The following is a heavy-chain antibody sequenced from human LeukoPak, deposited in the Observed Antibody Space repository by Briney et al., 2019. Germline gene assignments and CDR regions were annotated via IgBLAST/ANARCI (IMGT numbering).Heavy chain of an antibody. CDR1: GYTFTSYG. CDR2: ISAYNGNT. D-gene: IGHD2-15*01. V-gene: IGHV1-18*01. Sequence: GASVKLSCKASGYTFTSYGISGVRQAPGQGLEWMGWISAYNGNTNYAQKLQGRVTMTTDTSTSTAYRELRSLRSDDTAVYYCARIGSGYYFDYWGQGTLVTVSS. J-gene: IGHJ4*02. CDR3: ARIGSGYYFDY.